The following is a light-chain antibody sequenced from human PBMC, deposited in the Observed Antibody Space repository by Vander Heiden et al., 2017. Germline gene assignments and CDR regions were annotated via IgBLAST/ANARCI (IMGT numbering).Light chain of an antibody. J-gene: IGKJ4*01. Sequence: DIVMTQSPDSLAVSLGERATINGKSSQRVLYSSNNKNYLAWYQQKPGQPPKLLIYWASTREAGVTDRFSGSGSGTDFTLTISSLQAEDVAVYYCQQYYRTPLTFGGGTKVEIK. V-gene: IGKV4-1*01. CDR1: QRVLYSSNNKNY. CDR3: QQYYRTPLT. CDR2: WAS.